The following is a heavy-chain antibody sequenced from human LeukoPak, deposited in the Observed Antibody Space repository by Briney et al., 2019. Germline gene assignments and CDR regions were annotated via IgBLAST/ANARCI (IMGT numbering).Heavy chain of an antibody. V-gene: IGHV1-2*04. CDR2: INPNSGGT. D-gene: IGHD6-19*01. CDR1: GYTFTGYY. CDR3: AITSSGRSGGAFDI. J-gene: IGHJ3*02. Sequence: ASVKVSCKASGYTFTGYYMHWVRQAPGQGLEWMGWINPNSGGTNYAQKFQGWVTMTWDTSISTAYMELSRLRSDDTAVYYCAITSSGRSGGAFDIWGQGTMVTVSS.